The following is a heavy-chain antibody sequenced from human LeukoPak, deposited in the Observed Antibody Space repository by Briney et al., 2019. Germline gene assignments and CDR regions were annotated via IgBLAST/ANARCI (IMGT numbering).Heavy chain of an antibody. Sequence: PSETLSLTCSVSGYSISSAYYWGWIRQPPGKGLEWIGTMYHSGSTNYNPSLKSRVTISVDTSKNQFSLKLSSVTAADTAVYYCARRGRDILTGYYSDYWGQGTLVTVSS. J-gene: IGHJ4*02. D-gene: IGHD3-9*01. CDR1: GYSISSAYY. CDR3: ARRGRDILTGYYSDY. CDR2: MYHSGST. V-gene: IGHV4-38-2*02.